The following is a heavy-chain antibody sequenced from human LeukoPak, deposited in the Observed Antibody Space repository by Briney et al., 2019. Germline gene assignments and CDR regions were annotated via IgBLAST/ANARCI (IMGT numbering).Heavy chain of an antibody. CDR2: IKQDGSEK. V-gene: IGHV3-7*01. D-gene: IGHD5-18*01. CDR1: GFTFSSYW. CDR3: ARDLSWTAMDY. J-gene: IGHJ4*02. Sequence: GGSLRLSCAASGFTFSSYWMAWVRQAPGKGLGWVANIKQDGSEKYYVESVKGRLTISRDNAKNSLYLQMNRLRAEDTAVYYCARDLSWTAMDYWGQGTLVTVSS.